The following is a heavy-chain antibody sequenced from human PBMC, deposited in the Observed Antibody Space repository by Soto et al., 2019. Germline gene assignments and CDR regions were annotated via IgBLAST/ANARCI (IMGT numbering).Heavy chain of an antibody. D-gene: IGHD6-6*01. CDR3: ARADDIAARTGYYYYGMDV. V-gene: IGHV1-2*04. CDR2: INPNSGGT. J-gene: IGHJ6*02. Sequence: ASVKVSCKASGYTFTGYNMHWVRQAPGQGLEWMGWINPNSGGTNYAQKFQGWVTVTRDTSISTAYMELSRLRSDDTAVYYCARADDIAARTGYYYYGMDVWGQGTTVTVSS. CDR1: GYTFTGYN.